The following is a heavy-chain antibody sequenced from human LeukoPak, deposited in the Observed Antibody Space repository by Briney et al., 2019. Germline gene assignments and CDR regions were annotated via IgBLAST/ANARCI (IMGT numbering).Heavy chain of an antibody. V-gene: IGHV4-30-4*01. D-gene: IGHD3-10*01. Sequence: SETLSLTCTVSGGSISSGDYYWSWIRQPPRKGLEWIGYIYYSGSTYYNPSLKSRVTISVDTSKNQFSLKLSAVTAADTAVCYCAREELLWFGELGVGWFDPWGQGTLVTVSS. CDR2: IYYSGST. CDR1: GGSISSGDYY. J-gene: IGHJ5*02. CDR3: AREELLWFGELGVGWFDP.